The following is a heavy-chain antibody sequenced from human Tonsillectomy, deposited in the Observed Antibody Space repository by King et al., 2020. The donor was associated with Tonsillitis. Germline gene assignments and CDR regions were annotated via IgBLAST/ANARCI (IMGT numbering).Heavy chain of an antibody. D-gene: IGHD6-13*01. CDR2: TRYDGSNK. V-gene: IGHV3-30*02. CDR1: GFTFSTYG. J-gene: IGHJ6*01. CDR3: AKAKSGVAAADYGMDV. Sequence: VQLVESGGGVVRPGGSLRLSCAASGFTFSTYGMHWVRQAPGKGLEWVAFTRYDGSNKYYAESVKGRFTISRDNSKNTLYLQMNSLRAEDTAVDYCAKAKSGVAAADYGMDVWGRGTAVTVSS.